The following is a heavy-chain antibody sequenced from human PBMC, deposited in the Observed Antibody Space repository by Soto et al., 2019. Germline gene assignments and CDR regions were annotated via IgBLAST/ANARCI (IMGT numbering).Heavy chain of an antibody. CDR3: AGDRGDWTFDD. CDR1: GFTFRDYY. V-gene: IGHV3-11*01. CDR2: ISSSGSTI. D-gene: IGHD1-1*01. J-gene: IGHJ4*02. Sequence: GGSLRLSCAASGFTFRDYYMSWIRQAPGKGLEWVSYISSSGSTIYYADSVKGRFTISRDNAKNSLYLQMNSLRAEDTAVYYCAGDRGDWTFDDWGQGTLVTVSS.